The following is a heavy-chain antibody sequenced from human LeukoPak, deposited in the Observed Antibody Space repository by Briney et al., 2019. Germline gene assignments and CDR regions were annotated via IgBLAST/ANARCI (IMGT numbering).Heavy chain of an antibody. CDR3: ARAPMGGYTYAMGS. Sequence: GGSLRLSCAASGITFSGYWMHWVRQAPGKGLVWVAHIRSDGSSTNYADSVKGRFTISRDNAKNTLYVQMDSLRAEDTAVYYCARAPMGGYTYAMGSWGQGTLVIVSS. CDR1: GITFSGYW. V-gene: IGHV3-74*01. J-gene: IGHJ5*02. D-gene: IGHD5-18*01. CDR2: IRSDGSST.